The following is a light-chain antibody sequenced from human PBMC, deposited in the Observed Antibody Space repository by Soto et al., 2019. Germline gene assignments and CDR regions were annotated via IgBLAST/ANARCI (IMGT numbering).Light chain of an antibody. CDR1: SSDVGSYNR. J-gene: IGLJ1*01. Sequence: QSVLTQPPSVSGSPGQSVTISCTGTSSDVGSYNRVSWYQQPPGTAPKVMIYDVSNRPSGVPDRFSGSKSGNTASLTISGFQAEDESDYYCSSYTSSSTYAFGPGPKVTVL. CDR3: SSYTSSSTYA. CDR2: DVS. V-gene: IGLV2-18*02.